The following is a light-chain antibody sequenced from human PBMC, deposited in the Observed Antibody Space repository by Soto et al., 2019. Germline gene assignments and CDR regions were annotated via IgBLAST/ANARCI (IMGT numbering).Light chain of an antibody. J-gene: IGLJ1*01. CDR2: RNN. V-gene: IGLV1-47*01. CDR1: SSNIGSNY. CDR3: AAWDDSLSGSYV. Sequence: QSVLTQPRSASGTPGQRVTISCSGSSSNIGSNYVYWYQQLPGTAPKVLIYRNNQRPSGVPDRFSGSKSGTSASLAISGLRSEDESDYYCAAWDDSLSGSYVFGKGTKLTVL.